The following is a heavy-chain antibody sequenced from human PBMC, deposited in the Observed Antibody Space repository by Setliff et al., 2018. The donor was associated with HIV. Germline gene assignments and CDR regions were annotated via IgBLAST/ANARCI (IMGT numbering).Heavy chain of an antibody. CDR3: ATVSGDYYDSSDRP. V-gene: IGHV1-69-2*01. CDR2: VDPEDGET. J-gene: IGHJ5*02. CDR1: GYTFTAYY. D-gene: IGHD3-22*01. Sequence: ASVKVSCKASGYTFTAYYMHWVQQAPGKGLEWAGRVDPEDGETMYAEKFQGRVTITADTSTDTAYLELSSLRSGDTAVYYCATVSGDYYDSSDRPWGQGTLVTVPQ.